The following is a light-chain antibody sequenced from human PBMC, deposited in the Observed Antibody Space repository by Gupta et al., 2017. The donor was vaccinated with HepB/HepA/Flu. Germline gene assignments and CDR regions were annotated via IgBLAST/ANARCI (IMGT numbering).Light chain of an antibody. CDR3: QVWDSTSGV. V-gene: IGLV3-21*03. J-gene: IGLJ3*02. CDR1: SIGSER. Sequence: SYVLPQPPSVSVAPGKTARIICGGNSIGSERVHWYQQKPGQPPVLVVYDDSERPSGIPERFSGSNSGNTATLIISRVEAGDEADYYCQVWDSTSGVFGGGTRLTVL. CDR2: DDS.